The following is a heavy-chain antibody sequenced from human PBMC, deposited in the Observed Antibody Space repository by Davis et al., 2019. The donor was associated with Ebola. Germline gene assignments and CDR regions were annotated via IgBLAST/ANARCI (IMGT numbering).Heavy chain of an antibody. V-gene: IGHV1-3*01. CDR1: GFILTNYA. CDR2: VHGGNGNT. CDR3: ARASFGYNSGWYADY. Sequence: ASVKVSCKASGFILTNYAIHWVRQAPGQRLEWMGCVHGGNGNTKYLQRFQGRVTITTDTSASTVYLDLASLRSDDTAVFYCARASFGYNSGWYADYWGPGSLVTVSS. J-gene: IGHJ4*02. D-gene: IGHD6-19*01.